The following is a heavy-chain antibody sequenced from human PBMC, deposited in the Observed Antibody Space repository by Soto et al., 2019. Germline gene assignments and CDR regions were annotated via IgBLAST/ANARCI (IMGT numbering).Heavy chain of an antibody. D-gene: IGHD4-17*01. CDR2: IYYSGST. J-gene: IGHJ4*02. V-gene: IGHV4-59*08. CDR3: ARRYGDYFDF. Sequence: SETLSLTCTVSGGSINSYYWSWIRQPPGKGLEWIGYIYYSGSTNYNPSLKSRVTISVDTSKNQFSLKLSSVTAADTAVYYCARRYGDYFDFWGQGTLVTVSS. CDR1: GGSINSYY.